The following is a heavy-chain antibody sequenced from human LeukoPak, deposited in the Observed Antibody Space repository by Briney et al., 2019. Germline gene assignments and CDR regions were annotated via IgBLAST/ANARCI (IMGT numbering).Heavy chain of an antibody. CDR2: INTDGSST. J-gene: IGHJ5*02. CDR3: ARDRITGTGRRNWFDP. CDR1: GFTFSSYW. D-gene: IGHD1-20*01. Sequence: GGSLRLSCAASGFTFSSYWMHWIRQAPGKGLVWVSRINTDGSSTSYADSVKGRFTISRDNAKNTLYLQMNSLRAEDTAVYYCARDRITGTGRRNWFDPWGQGTLVTVSS. V-gene: IGHV3-74*01.